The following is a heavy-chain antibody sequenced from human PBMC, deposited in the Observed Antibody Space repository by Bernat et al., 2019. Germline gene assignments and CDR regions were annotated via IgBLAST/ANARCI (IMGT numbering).Heavy chain of an antibody. Sequence: QLQLQESGSGLVKPSQTLSLTCAVSGGSISSSSYYWGWIRQPPGKGLEWIGSIYYSGSTYYNPSLKSRVTISVDTSKNQFSLKLSSVTAADTAVYYCARHSSDPLRAFDIWGQGTMVTVSS. CDR3: ARHSSDPLRAFDI. CDR1: GGSISSSSYY. V-gene: IGHV4-39*01. J-gene: IGHJ3*02. CDR2: IYYSGST.